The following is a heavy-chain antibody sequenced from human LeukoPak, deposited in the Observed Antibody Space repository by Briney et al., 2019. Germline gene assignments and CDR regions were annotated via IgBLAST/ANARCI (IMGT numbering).Heavy chain of an antibody. CDR2: IYWDDDK. V-gene: IGHV2-5*02. D-gene: IGHD2-8*01. CDR3: AHIRDATPHFDY. Sequence: SGPTLVNPTQTLTLTCTFSGFSLNTSEVGVGWIRQPPGKALEWLGIIYWDDDKRYSPSLKSGLTVTKDTSTNQVVLTMTNVDPVDTATYYCAHIRDATPHFDYWGRGTLVTVSS. J-gene: IGHJ4*02. CDR1: GFSLNTSEVG.